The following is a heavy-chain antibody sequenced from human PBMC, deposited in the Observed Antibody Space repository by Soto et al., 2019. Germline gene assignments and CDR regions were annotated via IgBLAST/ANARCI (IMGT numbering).Heavy chain of an antibody. D-gene: IGHD5-18*01. CDR1: GGSINSYY. Sequence: SETLSLTCTVSGGSINSYYWIWIRQPPGKGLERIGYIYYSGSTNYNPSLKSRVTISVDTSKDQFSLKLSSVTAADTAVYYCARHRYSYGSYYFEYWGQGTLVTVSS. CDR3: ARHRYSYGSYYFEY. J-gene: IGHJ4*02. CDR2: IYYSGST. V-gene: IGHV4-59*08.